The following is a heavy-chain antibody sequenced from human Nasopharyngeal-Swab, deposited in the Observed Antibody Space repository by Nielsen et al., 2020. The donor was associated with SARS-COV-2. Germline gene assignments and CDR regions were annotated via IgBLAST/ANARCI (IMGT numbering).Heavy chain of an antibody. CDR2: ISSSSSYI. V-gene: IGHV3-21*01. D-gene: IGHD6-19*01. CDR1: GFTFSSYA. CDR3: ARGGHGSSGWRNWFDP. Sequence: ESLKISCAASGFTFSSYAMSWVRQAPGKELEWVSSISSSSSYIYYADSVKGRFTISRDNAKNSLYLQMNSLRAEDTAVYYCARGGHGSSGWRNWFDPWGQGTLVTVSS. J-gene: IGHJ5*02.